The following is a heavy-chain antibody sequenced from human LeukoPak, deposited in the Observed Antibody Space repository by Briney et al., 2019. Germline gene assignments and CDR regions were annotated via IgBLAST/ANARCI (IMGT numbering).Heavy chain of an antibody. J-gene: IGHJ4*02. CDR1: VFTFSSYS. CDR2: ISGSGGST. CDR3: AKVDYYPPWCFDY. Sequence: GGTLRLSCAASVFTFSSYSMSWVRQAPWKGLEWVSAISGSGGSTYYADSVKGRFTISRDNSKNTLYLQMNSLRAEDTAVYYCAKVDYYPPWCFDYWGQGTLVTVSS. D-gene: IGHD3-10*01. V-gene: IGHV3-23*01.